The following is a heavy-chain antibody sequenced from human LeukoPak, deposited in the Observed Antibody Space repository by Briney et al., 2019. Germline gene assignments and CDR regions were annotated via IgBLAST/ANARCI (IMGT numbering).Heavy chain of an antibody. CDR3: VREMGYSFKTFNI. CDR1: GGSISSGSYY. Sequence: MPSETLSLTCTVSGGSISSGSYYWSWIRQPAGKGLEWIGRIYTSGSTNYNPSLKSRVTISVDTSKNQFSLKLSSVTAADTALYYCVREMGYSFKTFNIWGQGTTVTVSS. D-gene: IGHD5-12*01. J-gene: IGHJ3*02. V-gene: IGHV4-61*02. CDR2: IYTSGST.